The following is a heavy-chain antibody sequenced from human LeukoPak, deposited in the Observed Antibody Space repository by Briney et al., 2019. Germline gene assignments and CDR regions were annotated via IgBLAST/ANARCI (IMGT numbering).Heavy chain of an antibody. V-gene: IGHV3-23*01. CDR2: ISGSGGST. CDR3: AKVTRGGYYYDSSGTD. D-gene: IGHD3-22*01. Sequence: PGGSLRLSCAASGFTFSSYAMSWVRQAPGKGLEWVSAISGSGGSTYYADSVKGRFTISRDNSKNTLYQQMNSLRAEDTAVYYCAKVTRGGYYYDSSGTDWGQGTLVTVSS. CDR1: GFTFSSYA. J-gene: IGHJ4*02.